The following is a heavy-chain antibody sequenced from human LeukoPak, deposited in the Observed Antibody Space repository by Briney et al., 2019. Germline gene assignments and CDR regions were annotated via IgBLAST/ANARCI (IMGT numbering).Heavy chain of an antibody. J-gene: IGHJ4*02. V-gene: IGHV3-11*01. D-gene: IGHD5-18*01. CDR1: GFTFSDFY. CDR2: ITRGGDAV. CDR3: ARGHTSTDH. Sequence: GGPLRLSCAASGFTFSDFYMSWMRQAPGKGLEWVSYITRGGDAVYYADSVKGRFTISRDNAKNSLFLQVNSLRDEDTAVYYCARGHTSTDHWGQGTMVTVSS.